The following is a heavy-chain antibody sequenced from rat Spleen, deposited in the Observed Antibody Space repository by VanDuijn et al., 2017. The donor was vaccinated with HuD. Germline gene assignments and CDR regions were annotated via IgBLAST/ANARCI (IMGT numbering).Heavy chain of an antibody. CDR2: ISYEGSST. CDR3: ARLNYGRYY. J-gene: IGHJ2*01. CDR1: GFTFSDYY. D-gene: IGHD1-11*01. Sequence: EVQLVESGGGLVQPGRSLKLSCAASGFTFSDYYMAWVRQAPKKGLEWVASISYEGSSTYYGDSVKGRFTISRDNAKSTLYLQLNSLRSEDTATYYCARLNYGRYYWGQGVMVTVSS. V-gene: IGHV5-22*01.